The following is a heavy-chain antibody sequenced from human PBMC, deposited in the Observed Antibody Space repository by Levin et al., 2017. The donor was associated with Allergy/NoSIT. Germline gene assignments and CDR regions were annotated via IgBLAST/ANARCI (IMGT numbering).Heavy chain of an antibody. CDR1: GYTFTGYY. J-gene: IGHJ4*02. CDR2: INPNSGGT. V-gene: IGHV1-2*02. D-gene: IGHD5-12*01. Sequence: ASVKVSCKASGYTFTGYYMHWVRQAPGQGLEWMGWINPNSGGTNYAQKFQGRVTMTRDTSISTAYMELSRLRSDDTAVYYCAREAVMRYQLLRQDSGYDYPGAGNNDYWGQGTLVTVSS. CDR3: AREAVMRYQLLRQDSGYDYPGAGNNDY.